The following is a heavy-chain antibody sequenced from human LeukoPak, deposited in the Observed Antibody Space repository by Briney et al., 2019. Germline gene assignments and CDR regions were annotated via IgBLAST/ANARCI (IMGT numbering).Heavy chain of an antibody. J-gene: IGHJ4*02. CDR2: ISSSSSYI. D-gene: IGHD6-19*01. V-gene: IGHV3-21*01. Sequence: GGSLRLSCAASGFTFSSYSMNSVRQAPGKGLEWVSSISSSSSYIYYADSVKGRFTISRDNAKNSLYLQMNSLRAEDTAVYYCARDMRRQWLVRPLFGYWGQGTLVTVSS. CDR1: GFTFSSYS. CDR3: ARDMRRQWLVRPLFGY.